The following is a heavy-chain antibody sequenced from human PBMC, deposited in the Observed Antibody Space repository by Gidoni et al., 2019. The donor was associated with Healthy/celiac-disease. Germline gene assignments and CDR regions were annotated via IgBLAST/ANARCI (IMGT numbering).Heavy chain of an antibody. V-gene: IGHV1-2*02. CDR2: INPNSGGT. Sequence: QVQLVQSGAEVKKPGASVKVSCQASGYTFTGYYMHWVRQAPGQGLEWMGWINPNSGGTNYAQKCQGRVTMTRDTSISTAYMELSRLRSDDTAVYYCARGYDFWSGYYTGVYVDDAFDIWGQGTMVTVSS. J-gene: IGHJ3*02. D-gene: IGHD3-3*01. CDR1: GYTFTGYY. CDR3: ARGYDFWSGYYTGVYVDDAFDI.